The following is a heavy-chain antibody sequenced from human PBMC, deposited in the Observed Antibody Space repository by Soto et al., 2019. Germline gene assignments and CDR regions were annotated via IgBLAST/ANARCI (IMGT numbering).Heavy chain of an antibody. V-gene: IGHV3-15*01. Sequence: GGSLRLSCAASGFTFSNAWMSWVRQAPGKGLEWVGRIKSKTDGGTTDYAAPVKGRFTISRDDSKNTLYLQMNSLKTEDTAVYYCTTGQAIVVPYYYYYYGMDVWGQGTTVTVSS. CDR3: TTGQAIVVPYYYYYYGMDV. D-gene: IGHD3-22*01. J-gene: IGHJ6*02. CDR2: IKSKTDGGTT. CDR1: GFTFSNAW.